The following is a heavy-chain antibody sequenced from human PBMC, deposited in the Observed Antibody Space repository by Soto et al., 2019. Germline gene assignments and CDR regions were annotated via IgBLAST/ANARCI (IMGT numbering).Heavy chain of an antibody. Sequence: GSLRLSCAASVFAFSSYAMSWVRQAPGKGLEWVSAISGSGGSTYYADSVKGRFTISRDNSKNTLYLQMNSLGAEDTAVYYCAKDDGGPYSSSWYFDYWGQGTLVTSPQ. V-gene: IGHV3-23*01. J-gene: IGHJ4*02. CDR1: VFAFSSYA. CDR3: AKDDGGPYSSSWYFDY. D-gene: IGHD6-13*01. CDR2: ISGSGGST.